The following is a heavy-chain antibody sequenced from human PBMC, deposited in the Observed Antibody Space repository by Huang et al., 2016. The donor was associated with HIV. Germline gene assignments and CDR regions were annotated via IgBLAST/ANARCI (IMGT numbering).Heavy chain of an antibody. V-gene: IGHV3-48*01. D-gene: IGHD3-22*01. J-gene: IGHJ4*02. CDR3: VRDSSSGLQLRY. CDR2: ISKTRGAK. CDR1: GYTFRTYS. Sequence: EVQLVESGGGLAQPGGSLRLSCVASGYTFRTYSMNWVRQARGKGLEWVSYISKTRGAKSYAESVKGRFTVSRDNVKNSLYLQMNRLRVEDTAMYYCVRDSSSGLQLRYWGQGALVIVS.